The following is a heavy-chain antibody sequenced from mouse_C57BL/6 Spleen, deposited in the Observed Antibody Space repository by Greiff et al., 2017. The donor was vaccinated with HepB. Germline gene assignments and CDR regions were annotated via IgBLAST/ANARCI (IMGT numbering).Heavy chain of an antibody. Sequence: EVKVEESGGGLVQPGGSMKLSCVASGFTFSNYWMNWVRQSPEKGLEWFAQIRLKSDNYATHYAESVKGRFTISRDDSKSSVYLQMNNLRAEDTGIYYCTGPPQPYWGQGTTLTVSS. CDR3: TGPPQPY. CDR2: IRLKSDNYAT. D-gene: IGHD3-2*02. J-gene: IGHJ2*01. CDR1: GFTFSNYW. V-gene: IGHV6-3*01.